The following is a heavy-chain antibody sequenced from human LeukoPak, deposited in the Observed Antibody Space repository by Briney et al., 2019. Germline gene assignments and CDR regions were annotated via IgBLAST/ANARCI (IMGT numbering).Heavy chain of an antibody. CDR1: GGSFSGYL. J-gene: IGHJ5*02. CDR2: INHSGST. V-gene: IGHV4-34*01. Sequence: PSETLSLTCAVYGGSFSGYLWNWLRQPPGKGLEGIGEINHSGSTNYNPSLKSRVTISVDTSKTQFSLKLSSVTAADTAVYYCARHTDTAMVPNWFDPWGQGTLVTVSS. CDR3: ARHTDTAMVPNWFDP. D-gene: IGHD5-18*01.